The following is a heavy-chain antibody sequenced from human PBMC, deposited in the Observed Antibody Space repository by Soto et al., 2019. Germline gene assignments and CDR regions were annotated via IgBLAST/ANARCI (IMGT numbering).Heavy chain of an antibody. V-gene: IGHV1-46*01. CDR3: ARGGTRDGYNFRYYYYYGMDV. J-gene: IGHJ6*02. Sequence: ASVKVSCKASGYTFTSYYMHWVRQAPGQGLEWMGIINPSGGSTSYAQKFQGRVTMTRDTSTSTVYMELSSLRSEDTAVYYCARGGTRDGYNFRYYYYYGMDVWVQGTTVTVSS. CDR1: GYTFTSYY. CDR2: INPSGGST. D-gene: IGHD5-12*01.